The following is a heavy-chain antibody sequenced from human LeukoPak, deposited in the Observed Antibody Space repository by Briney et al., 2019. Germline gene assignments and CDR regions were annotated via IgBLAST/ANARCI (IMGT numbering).Heavy chain of an antibody. J-gene: IGHJ4*02. CDR3: ARVEAVYYYGSASPYSPY. CDR2: ISGSGGST. Sequence: GGSLRLSCAASGFTFSSYAMSWVRQAPGKGLEWVSVISGSGGSTYYADSVKGRFTISRDNSKNTLYLQMNSLRAEDTAVYYCARVEAVYYYGSASPYSPYWGQGTLVTVSS. D-gene: IGHD3-10*01. CDR1: GFTFSSYA. V-gene: IGHV3-23*01.